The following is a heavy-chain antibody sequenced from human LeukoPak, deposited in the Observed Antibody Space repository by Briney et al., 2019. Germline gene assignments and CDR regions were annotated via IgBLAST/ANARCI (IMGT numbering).Heavy chain of an antibody. CDR3: AKDQEFYGDYNYYYGMDV. D-gene: IGHD4-17*01. V-gene: IGHV3-30*18. Sequence: GGSLRLSCAASGFTFSSYGMHWVRQAPGKGLEWVAVISYDGSNKYYADSVKGRFTISRDNSKNTLYLQMNSLRAEDTAMYYCAKDQEFYGDYNYYYGMDVWGQGATVTVSS. J-gene: IGHJ6*02. CDR2: ISYDGSNK. CDR1: GFTFSSYG.